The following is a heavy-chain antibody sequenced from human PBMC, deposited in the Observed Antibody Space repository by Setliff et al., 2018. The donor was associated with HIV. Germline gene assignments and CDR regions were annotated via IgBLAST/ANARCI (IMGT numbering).Heavy chain of an antibody. Sequence: ETLSLSCAASGFTFSSYAMSWVRQAPGKGLEWVSALSGSGGSTYYADSVKGRFTISRDNSKNTLYLQMNSLRAEDTAVYYCAKGAGIAAAGNDYWGQGTLVTVSS. CDR1: GFTFSSYA. CDR3: AKGAGIAAAGNDY. V-gene: IGHV3-23*01. CDR2: LSGSGGST. D-gene: IGHD6-13*01. J-gene: IGHJ4*02.